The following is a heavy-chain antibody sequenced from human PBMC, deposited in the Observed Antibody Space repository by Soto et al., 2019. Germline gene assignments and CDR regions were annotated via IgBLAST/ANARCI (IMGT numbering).Heavy chain of an antibody. J-gene: IGHJ4*02. CDR1: GGSISSYY. CDR3: ARGNPWDY. V-gene: IGHV4-59*12. CDR2: IFYSGIT. Sequence: QVQLQESGPGLVKPSETLSLTCSVSGGSISSYYWSWIRQPPGKALEWIANIFYSGITNYNPSLKSRVTLSVDTSKNQFSLKLTSVTAADTAVYYCARGNPWDYWGQGTLVTVSS.